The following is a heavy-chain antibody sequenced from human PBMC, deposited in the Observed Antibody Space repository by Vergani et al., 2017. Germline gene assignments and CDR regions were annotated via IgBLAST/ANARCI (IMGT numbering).Heavy chain of an antibody. J-gene: IGHJ4*02. CDR3: TRHVPCGDGACLHFDH. CDR1: ESSFIRNE. D-gene: IGHD2-21*01. Sequence: EVMLVQSGAEVKKPGESLKISCKYSESSFIRNEIAWVRQMSGKGLQWMGNINPIDSKIAYSPSFQGQAIMSLDKSITTAYLQWRSLKASDTAIYYCTRHVPCGDGACLHFDHWGQGTQGTVSS. V-gene: IGHV5-51*01. CDR2: INPIDSKI.